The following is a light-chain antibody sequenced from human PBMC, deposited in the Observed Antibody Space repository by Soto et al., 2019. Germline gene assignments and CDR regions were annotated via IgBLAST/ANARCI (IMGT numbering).Light chain of an antibody. CDR2: WSS. V-gene: IGKV2-28*01. J-gene: IGKJ3*01. CDR3: MQALQTPLS. Sequence: DIVMTQSPLSLSVTPGEPASISCTSSQSLLHSNVYTYLAWYLQKPGQSPQLLRYWSSSRASGVPDRFSGSGPGTDCTLKISRVEAEDVGVYYCMQALQTPLSFGRGTKVDI. CDR1: QSLLHSNVYTY.